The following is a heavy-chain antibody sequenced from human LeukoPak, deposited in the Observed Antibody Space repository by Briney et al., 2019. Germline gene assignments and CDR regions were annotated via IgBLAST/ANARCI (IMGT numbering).Heavy chain of an antibody. D-gene: IGHD2-15*01. CDR1: GGSISSYY. V-gene: IGHV4-59*08. CDR2: IYYSGST. CDR3: ARLLALPYGMDV. Sequence: SETLSLTCTVSGGSISSYYWSWIRQPPGKGLEWIGYIYYSGSTNYNPSLKSRVTISVDPSKNQFSLKLSSVTAADTAVYYCARLLALPYGMDVWGQGTTVTVSS. J-gene: IGHJ6*02.